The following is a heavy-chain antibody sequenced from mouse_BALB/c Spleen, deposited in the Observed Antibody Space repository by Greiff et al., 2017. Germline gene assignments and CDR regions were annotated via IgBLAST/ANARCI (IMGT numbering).Heavy chain of an antibody. D-gene: IGHD2-14*01. CDR2: INPSNGRT. CDR1: GYTFTSYW. Sequence: VQLQQPGAELVKPGASVKLSCKASGYTFTSYWMHWVKQRPGQGLEWIGEINPSNGRTNYNEKFKSKATLTVDKSSSTAYMQLSSLTFEDSAVYYCAREVLWGQGTTLTVSS. J-gene: IGHJ2*01. V-gene: IGHV1S81*02. CDR3: AREVL.